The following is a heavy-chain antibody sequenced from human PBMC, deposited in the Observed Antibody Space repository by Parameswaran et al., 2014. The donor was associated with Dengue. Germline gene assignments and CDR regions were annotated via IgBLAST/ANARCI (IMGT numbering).Heavy chain of an antibody. CDR2: IWYDGSNK. V-gene: IGHV3-33*01. J-gene: IGHJ5*02. D-gene: IGHD3-10*01. CDR3: AREAVKYGSGPLPEGFDP. Sequence: WIRQPPGKGLEWVAVIWYDGSNKYYADSVKGRFTISRDNSKNTLYLQMNSLRAEDTAVYYCAREAVKYGSGPLPEGFDPWGQGTLVTVSS.